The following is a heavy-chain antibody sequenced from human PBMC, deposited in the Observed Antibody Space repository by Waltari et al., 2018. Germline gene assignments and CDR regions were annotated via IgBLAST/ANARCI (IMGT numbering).Heavy chain of an antibody. J-gene: IGHJ3*02. V-gene: IGHV4-61*02. Sequence: QVQLQESGPRLVQPSETLSLPCTISGGSMTSCADYWSWNRQPCGKELGWIGRVSGGGKTDYRPSLKKRATISVDTSKRQFSRKVTSVTAADTAMYDCARLHYFGSASYNDGSDIWGQGTMVTVS. CDR3: ARLHYFGSASYNDGSDI. CDR1: GGSMTSCADY. CDR2: VSGGGKT. D-gene: IGHD3-10*01.